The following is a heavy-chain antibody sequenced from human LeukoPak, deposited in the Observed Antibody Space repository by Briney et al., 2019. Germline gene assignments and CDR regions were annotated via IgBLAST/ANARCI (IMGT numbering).Heavy chain of an antibody. V-gene: IGHV3-21*01. CDR1: GFTFNTYA. J-gene: IGHJ6*02. D-gene: IGHD3-22*01. CDR2: ISDNAGIT. CDR3: ARNRYYDSSGYSYYYYGMDV. Sequence: GGSLRLSCAASGFTFNTYAMNWVRQAPGRGLEWVSTISDNAGITYYADSVKGRFTISRDNAKNSLYLQMNSLRAEDTAVYYCARNRYYDSSGYSYYYYGMDVWGQGTTVTVSS.